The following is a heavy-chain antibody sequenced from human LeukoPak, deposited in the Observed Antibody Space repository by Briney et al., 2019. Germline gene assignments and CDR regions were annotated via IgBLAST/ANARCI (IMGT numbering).Heavy chain of an antibody. D-gene: IGHD3-10*01. Sequence: GGAXRLACAASGFTFSTYAMTWVRQAPGKGLEWVSYMSGISRTIYYADSVKGRFTISRDNAQKSLYLQMSSLRAEDTAVYYCARLFGGRFDYWGQGTLVTVSS. CDR3: ARLFGGRFDY. J-gene: IGHJ4*02. CDR1: GFTFSTYA. V-gene: IGHV3-48*01. CDR2: MSGISRTI.